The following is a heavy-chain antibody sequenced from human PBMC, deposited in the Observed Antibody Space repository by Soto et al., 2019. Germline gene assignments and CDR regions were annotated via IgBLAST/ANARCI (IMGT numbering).Heavy chain of an antibody. CDR1: GFTFSSYA. V-gene: IGHV3-30-3*01. Sequence: QVQLVESGGGVVQPGRSLRLSCAASGFTFSSYAMHWVRQAPGKGLEWVAVISYDGSNKYYADSVKGRFTISRDNSKNTLYVQMNSLRAEDTAVYYCARGSSGSGYKSPFDYWGQGTLVTVSS. D-gene: IGHD3-22*01. CDR3: ARGSSGSGYKSPFDY. J-gene: IGHJ4*02. CDR2: ISYDGSNK.